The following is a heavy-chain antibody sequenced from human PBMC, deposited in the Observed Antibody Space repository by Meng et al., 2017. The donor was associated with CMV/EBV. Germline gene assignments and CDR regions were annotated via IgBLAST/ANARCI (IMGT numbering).Heavy chain of an antibody. CDR1: GYSFSTFG. D-gene: IGHD3-9*01. J-gene: IGHJ6*02. V-gene: IGHV1-18*01. Sequence: ASVKVSCKASGYSFSTFGITWVRQAPGQGLEWMGWISDHSRNTNYARKFEGRVTMTTDASTTTAHMDLWDLRFDDTAVYYCARARVDDVLTGYLPQGDVYYYGMDVWGLGTTVTVSS. CDR3: ARARVDDVLTGYLPQGDVYYYGMDV. CDR2: ISDHSRNT.